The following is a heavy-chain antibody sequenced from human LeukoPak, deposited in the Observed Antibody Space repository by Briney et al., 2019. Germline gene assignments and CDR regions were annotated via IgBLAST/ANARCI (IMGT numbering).Heavy chain of an antibody. J-gene: IGHJ5*02. CDR3: AKVAAASYNWFDP. V-gene: IGHV3-23*01. CDR1: GFTFSSYA. CDR2: ISGSGGST. D-gene: IGHD6-13*01. Sequence: PGGSLRLSCAASGFTFSSYAMSWVRQAPGQGLEWVSAISGSGGSTYYADSVKGRFTISRDNSKNMLYLQMNSLRAADTAVYYCAKVAAASYNWFDPWGQGTLVTVSS.